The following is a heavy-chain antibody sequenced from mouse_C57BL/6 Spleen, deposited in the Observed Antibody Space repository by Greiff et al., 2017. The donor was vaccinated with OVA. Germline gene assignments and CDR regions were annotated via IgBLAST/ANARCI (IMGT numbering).Heavy chain of an antibody. V-gene: IGHV5-9*01. Sequence: EVKLVESGGGLVKPGGSLKLSCAASGFTFSSYTMSWVRQTPEQRLEWVATISGGGGNTYYPDSVQGRFTISRDNSTNTPYLQMSGMRSEDTALYYCAGATMVTTLYYYAMDDWGQGTSVTVSS. D-gene: IGHD2-1*01. CDR3: AGATMVTTLYYYAMDD. CDR2: ISGGGGNT. CDR1: GFTFSSYT. J-gene: IGHJ4*01.